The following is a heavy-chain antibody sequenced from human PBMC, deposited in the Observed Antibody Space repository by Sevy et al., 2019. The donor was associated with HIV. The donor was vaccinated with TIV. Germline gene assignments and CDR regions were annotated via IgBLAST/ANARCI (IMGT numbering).Heavy chain of an antibody. CDR2: INSDRSST. J-gene: IGHJ6*02. CDR3: ARDHSSGWYGLDYYYYYGMDV. D-gene: IGHD6-19*01. V-gene: IGHV3-74*01. CDR1: GFTFSSYW. Sequence: GGSLRLSCAASGFTFSSYWMHWVRQAPRKGLVWVSRINSDRSSTSYADSVKGRFTISRDNAKNTLYLQMNSLRAEDTAVYYCARDHSSGWYGLDYYYYYGMDVWGQGTTVTVSS.